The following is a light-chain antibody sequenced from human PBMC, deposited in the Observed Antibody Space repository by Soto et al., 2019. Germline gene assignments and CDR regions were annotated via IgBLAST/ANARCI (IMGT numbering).Light chain of an antibody. CDR2: GAS. CDR3: HQYDYSPRT. CDR1: QSLNTNY. Sequence: EIVLTQSPGTLSLSPGERATLSCRASQSLNTNYLAWYQQKPGQAPRLLIYGASSRATDIPDRFSGSGSGTDFTLTISSLEPEDFAVYYCHQYDYSPRTFGQGTKVDI. J-gene: IGKJ1*01. V-gene: IGKV3-20*01.